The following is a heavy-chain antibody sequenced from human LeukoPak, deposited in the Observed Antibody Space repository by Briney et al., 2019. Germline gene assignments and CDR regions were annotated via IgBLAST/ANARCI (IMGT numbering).Heavy chain of an antibody. CDR3: ARSGFSYFFDY. J-gene: IGHJ4*02. CDR1: GFTVSSNY. Sequence: GGSLRLSCAASGFTVSSNYMSWVRQAPGKGLEWVSVIYSGGSTYYADSVKGRFTISRDNSKNTLHLQMNSLRAEDTAVYYCARSGFSYFFDYWGQGTLVTVSS. CDR2: IYSGGST. V-gene: IGHV3-66*01. D-gene: IGHD3-10*01.